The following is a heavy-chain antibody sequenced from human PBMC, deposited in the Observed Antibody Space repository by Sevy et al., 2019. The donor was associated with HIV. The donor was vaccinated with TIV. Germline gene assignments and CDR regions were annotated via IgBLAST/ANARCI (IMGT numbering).Heavy chain of an antibody. D-gene: IGHD2-21*01. CDR1: GFTFSNAW. Sequence: GGSLRLSCVASGFTFSNAWMSWVRQAPGKGLEWVGRIKSKTDGGTTDYAAAVKGRFTNSRDDSKNTLYLQIDGVNTDDTAVYWCADGGGENLGPWGQGTLVTVSS. J-gene: IGHJ5*02. CDR2: IKSKTDGGTT. V-gene: IGHV3-15*01. CDR3: ADGGGENLGP.